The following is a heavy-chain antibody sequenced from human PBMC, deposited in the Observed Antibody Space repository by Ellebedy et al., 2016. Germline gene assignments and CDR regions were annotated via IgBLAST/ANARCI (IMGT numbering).Heavy chain of an antibody. J-gene: IGHJ4*02. V-gene: IGHV3-21*06. CDR2: IVNSARET. D-gene: IGHD2-8*01. Sequence: GGSLRLXXAASGFTFSSYAMTWVRQAPGKGLEWVATIVNSARETYYADPLKGRFTISRDNAMNSLYLQMDSLTVEDTAVYYCTRDGSEWSRDYWGQGTLVTVSS. CDR1: GFTFSSYA. CDR3: TRDGSEWSRDY.